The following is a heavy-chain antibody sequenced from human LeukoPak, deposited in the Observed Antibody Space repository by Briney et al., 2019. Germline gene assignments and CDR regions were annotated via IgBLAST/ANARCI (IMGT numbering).Heavy chain of an antibody. CDR1: GGSISSYY. D-gene: IGHD3-10*01. CDR3: ARNKGGLVRGVIITAPNFDI. J-gene: IGHJ3*02. V-gene: IGHV4-59*12. Sequence: SETLSLTCTVSGGSISSYYWSWIRQPPGKGLEWIGYIYYSGSTNYNPSLKSRVTISVDTSKNQFSLKLSSVTAADTAVYYCARNKGGLVRGVIITAPNFDIWGQGTMVTVSS. CDR2: IYYSGST.